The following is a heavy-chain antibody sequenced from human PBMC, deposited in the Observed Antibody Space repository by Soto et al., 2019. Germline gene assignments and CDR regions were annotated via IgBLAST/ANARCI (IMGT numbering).Heavy chain of an antibody. D-gene: IGHD3-10*01. CDR1: GGSFSSAGFY. Sequence: SETLSRTCSISGGSFSSAGFYCGWMRQVPGRGVWLIGHVFNTATKRYSLPLRTRLTMSIDEYENLFSMKMSYVTAADTAIYYCGRVFYGSGGTDVWGSGPLVTVS. CDR3: GRVFYGSGGTDV. J-gene: IGHJ4*02. CDR2: VFNTATK. V-gene: IGHV4-31*03.